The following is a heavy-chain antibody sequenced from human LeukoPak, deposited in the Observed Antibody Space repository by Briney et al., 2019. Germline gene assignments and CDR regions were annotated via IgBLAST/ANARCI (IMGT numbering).Heavy chain of an antibody. J-gene: IGHJ3*02. V-gene: IGHV4-39*01. CDR1: GGSIRSSYYY. CDR3: AVYCSSTSCYARRAFDI. Sequence: SSETLSLTCTVSGGSIRSSYYYWGWIRQPPGKGLEWIGSIYDSGSTYYNPSLKSRVTISVDTSKNQFSLKLNSVTAADTAVYYCAVYCSSTSCYARRAFDIWGQGTTVTVSS. CDR2: IYDSGST. D-gene: IGHD2-2*01.